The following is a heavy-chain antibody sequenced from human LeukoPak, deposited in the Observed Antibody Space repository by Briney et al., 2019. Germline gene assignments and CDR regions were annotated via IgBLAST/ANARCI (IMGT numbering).Heavy chain of an antibody. CDR1: GGSISSGGYY. CDR2: IYHSGST. D-gene: IGHD5-18*01. Sequence: PSQTLSLTCTVYGGSISSGGYYWSWIRQPPGKGLEWIGYIYHSGSTYYNPSLKSRVTISVDRSKNRFSLKLSSVTAADTAVYYCARERYSYGYGGPIEYWGQGTLVTVSS. J-gene: IGHJ4*02. CDR3: ARERYSYGYGGPIEY. V-gene: IGHV4-30-2*01.